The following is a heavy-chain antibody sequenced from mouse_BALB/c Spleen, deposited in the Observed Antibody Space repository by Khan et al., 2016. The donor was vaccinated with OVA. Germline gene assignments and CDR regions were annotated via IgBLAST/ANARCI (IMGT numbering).Heavy chain of an antibody. V-gene: IGHV14-1*02. J-gene: IGHJ3*01. Sequence: IQLVQSGAELVRPGALVKLSCKASGFNITDYYMHWVKQRPDQGLELIGWIDPENGHTIYDPKFQGKASIKADTSSNTVYLQLSSLTSEDTAVYYCARRGYGNYWFAYWGQGTLVTVSA. D-gene: IGHD2-1*01. CDR1: GFNITDYY. CDR2: IDPENGHT. CDR3: ARRGYGNYWFAY.